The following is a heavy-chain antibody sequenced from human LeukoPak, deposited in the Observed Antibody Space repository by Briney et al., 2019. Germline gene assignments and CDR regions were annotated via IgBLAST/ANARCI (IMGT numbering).Heavy chain of an antibody. CDR3: AKEQYSSSWYLDH. CDR2: IWNDGSNH. CDR1: GFTFSDYG. D-gene: IGHD6-13*01. J-gene: IGHJ4*02. V-gene: IGHV3-33*06. Sequence: GGSLRLSCAASGFTFSDYGMHWVRQAPGKGLEWLAVIWNDGSNHYYADSVKGRFTISRDNSKNTLYLHMKSLRMEDTALYYCAKEQYSSSWYLDHWGQGTRVTVSS.